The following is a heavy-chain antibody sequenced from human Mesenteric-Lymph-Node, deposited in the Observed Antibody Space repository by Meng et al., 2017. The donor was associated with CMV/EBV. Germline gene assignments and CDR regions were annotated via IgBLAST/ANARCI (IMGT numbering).Heavy chain of an antibody. CDR3: ARERMVVTLSGSNWFDP. V-gene: IGHV3-7*01. CDR1: GFTFSSYS. J-gene: IGHJ5*02. CDR2: IKQDGSEK. D-gene: IGHD4-23*01. Sequence: GESLKISCAASGFTFSSYSMNWVRQAPGKGLEWVANIKQDGSEKYYVDSVKGRFTISRDNAKNSLYLQMNSLRAEDTAVYYCARERMVVTLSGSNWFDPWGQGTLVTVSS.